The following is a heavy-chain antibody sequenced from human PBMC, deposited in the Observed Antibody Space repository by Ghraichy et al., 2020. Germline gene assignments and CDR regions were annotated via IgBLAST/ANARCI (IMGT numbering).Heavy chain of an antibody. D-gene: IGHD2-21*01. CDR2: IYYSGST. CDR3: ATFVPHYYGMDV. J-gene: IGHJ6*02. CDR1: GGSISSYY. V-gene: IGHV4-59*01. Sequence: SETLSLTCTVSGGSISSYYWSWIRQPPGKGLEWIGYIYYSGSTNYNPSLKSRVTISVDTSKNQFSLKLSSVTAADTAVYYCATFVPHYYGMDVWGQGTTVTVSS.